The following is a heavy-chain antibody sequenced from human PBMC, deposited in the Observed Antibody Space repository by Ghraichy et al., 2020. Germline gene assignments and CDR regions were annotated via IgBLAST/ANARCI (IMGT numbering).Heavy chain of an antibody. Sequence: GGSLRLSCAASGFTFSNAWMSWVRQAPGKGLEWIGRIKSNTDGGTTDYAAPVKGRFTISRDDSKNTLYLQMNSLKTEDTAVYYCTTDQPSFRVDTVMVTGFGYWGQGTLVTVSS. CDR3: TTDQPSFRVDTVMVTGFGY. CDR1: GFTFSNAW. V-gene: IGHV3-15*01. J-gene: IGHJ4*02. CDR2: IKSNTDGGTT. D-gene: IGHD5-18*01.